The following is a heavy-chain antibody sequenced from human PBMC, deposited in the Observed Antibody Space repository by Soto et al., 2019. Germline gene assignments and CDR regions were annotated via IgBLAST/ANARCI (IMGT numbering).Heavy chain of an antibody. Sequence: EVQLLESGGGLVQPGGSLRLSCAASGFTFSSYAMSWVRQAPGKGLEWVSAISGSGGSTYYADSVKGRFTISRDNSKNTLYLQMNSLRAEDTAVYYCAKDPRMLYSSGWYFDYWGQGTLVTVSS. CDR2: ISGSGGST. CDR1: GFTFSSYA. CDR3: AKDPRMLYSSGWYFDY. J-gene: IGHJ4*02. V-gene: IGHV3-23*01. D-gene: IGHD6-19*01.